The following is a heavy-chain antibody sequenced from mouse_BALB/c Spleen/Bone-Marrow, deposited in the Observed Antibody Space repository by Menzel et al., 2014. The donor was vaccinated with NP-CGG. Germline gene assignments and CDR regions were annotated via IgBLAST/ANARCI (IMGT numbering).Heavy chain of an antibody. V-gene: IGHV5-9-2*01. CDR2: ISGGGSYT. D-gene: IGHD2-4*01. CDR1: GFTFSNYG. J-gene: IGHJ3*01. Sequence: DVKLVESGGGLVKSGGSLKLSCAASGFTFSNYGISWVRQTPEKRLEWVATISGGGSYTFYSDSVKGRFTISRDNAKNNLYLQLSSLRSEDTALYYCARHAYYDQTEVSFVYWGQGTLVTVSA. CDR3: ARHAYYDQTEVSFVY.